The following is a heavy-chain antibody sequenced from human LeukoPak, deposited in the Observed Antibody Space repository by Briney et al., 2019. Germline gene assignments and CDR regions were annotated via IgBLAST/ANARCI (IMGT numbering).Heavy chain of an antibody. CDR2: IYTSGST. Sequence: TLSLTCTVSGGSISSCSYYWSWIRQPAGKGLEWIGRIYTSGSTNYNPSLKSRVTISVDTSKNQFSLKLSSVSAADTAVYYCARDKTSYYYYYYYMDVWGKGTTVTVSS. D-gene: IGHD2-2*01. CDR3: ARDKTSYYYYYYYMDV. J-gene: IGHJ6*03. CDR1: GGSISSCSYY. V-gene: IGHV4-61*02.